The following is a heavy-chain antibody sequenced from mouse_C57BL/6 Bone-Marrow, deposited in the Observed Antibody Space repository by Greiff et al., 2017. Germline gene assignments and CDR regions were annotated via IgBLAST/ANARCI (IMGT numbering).Heavy chain of an antibody. CDR1: GFTFTDYY. D-gene: IGHD2-3*01. CDR2: IRNKANGYTT. Sequence: EVHLVESGGGLVQPGGSLSLSCAASGFTFTDYYMSWVRQPPGKALEWLGFIRNKANGYTTEYSASVKGRFTISRDNSQSILYLQMNALRAEDSATYYCARYNYDGYYAFDYWGQGTTLTVSS. CDR3: ARYNYDGYYAFDY. J-gene: IGHJ2*01. V-gene: IGHV7-3*01.